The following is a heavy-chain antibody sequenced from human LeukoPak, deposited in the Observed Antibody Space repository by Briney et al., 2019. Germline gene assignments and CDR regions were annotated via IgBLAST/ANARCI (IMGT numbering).Heavy chain of an antibody. CDR2: MNPNSGNT. J-gene: IGHJ1*01. CDR3: ARGYCSSTSCYRRIFQH. Sequence: ASVKVSCKASGYTFTSYDINWVRQATGQGLEWMGWMNPNSGNTGYAQKFQGRDTITRNTSISTAYMELSSLRSEDTAVYYCARGYCSSTSCYRRIFQHWGQGTLVTVSS. CDR1: GYTFTSYD. V-gene: IGHV1-8*03. D-gene: IGHD2-2*02.